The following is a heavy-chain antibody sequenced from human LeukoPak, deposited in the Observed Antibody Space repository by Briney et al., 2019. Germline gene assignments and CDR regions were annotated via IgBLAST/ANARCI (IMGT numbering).Heavy chain of an antibody. J-gene: IGHJ2*01. D-gene: IGHD4-17*01. CDR3: ARDSPLTTVTTFPYWYFDL. CDR2: TYYRSKSYN. CDR1: GDSVSSNSAA. Sequence: SQTLSLTCAISGDSVSSNSAAWNWIRQSPSRGLEWLGRTYYRSKSYNDYAVSVKSRITINPDTSKNQFSLQLNSVTPEDTAVYYCARDSPLTTVTTFPYWYFDLWGRGTLVTVSS. V-gene: IGHV6-1*01.